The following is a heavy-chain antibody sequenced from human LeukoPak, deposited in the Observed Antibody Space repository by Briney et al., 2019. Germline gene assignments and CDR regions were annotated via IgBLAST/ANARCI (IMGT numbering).Heavy chain of an antibody. J-gene: IGHJ3*02. Sequence: GGSLRLSCAASGFTFSSYWMSWVRQTPGKGLEWVANIKRDGSEKYYVDSVKGRFTISRDNAKNSLYLQMNSLRAEDTAVYYCAREGDVPAAIKSMADAFDIWGQGTMVTVSS. D-gene: IGHD2-2*02. V-gene: IGHV3-7*01. CDR1: GFTFSSYW. CDR3: AREGDVPAAIKSMADAFDI. CDR2: IKRDGSEK.